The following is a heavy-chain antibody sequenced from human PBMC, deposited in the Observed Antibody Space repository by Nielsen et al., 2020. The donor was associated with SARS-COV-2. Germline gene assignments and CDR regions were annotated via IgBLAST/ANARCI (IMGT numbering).Heavy chain of an antibody. CDR3: AASWLQDD. CDR2: ISYDGSNK. V-gene: IGHV3-30*03. J-gene: IGHJ4*02. CDR1: GFIFSSYG. D-gene: IGHD5-18*01. Sequence: GGSLRLSCAASGFIFSSYGMHWVRQAPGKGLEWVAVISYDGSNKYYADSVKGRFTISRDNSKNTLYLQMNRLRGEDTAKYYCAASWLQDDWGQGTLVTVSS.